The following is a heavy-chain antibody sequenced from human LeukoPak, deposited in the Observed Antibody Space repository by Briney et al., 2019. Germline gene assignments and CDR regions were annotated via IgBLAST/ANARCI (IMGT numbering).Heavy chain of an antibody. D-gene: IGHD5-12*01. Sequence: VASVKVSCKASGYTFTGYYMHWVRQAPGQGLEWMGWINPNSGGTNYAQKFQGRVTMTRDTSVSTAYMELSRLRSDDTAVYYCARGSRHPRRYSGYDDDAFDIWGQGTMVTVSS. J-gene: IGHJ3*02. CDR1: GYTFTGYY. V-gene: IGHV1-2*02. CDR2: INPNSGGT. CDR3: ARGSRHPRRYSGYDDDAFDI.